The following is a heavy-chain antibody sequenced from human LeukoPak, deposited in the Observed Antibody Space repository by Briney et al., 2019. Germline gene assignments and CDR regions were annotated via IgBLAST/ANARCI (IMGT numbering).Heavy chain of an antibody. J-gene: IGHJ5*02. CDR3: ARESYVWGSYRSNWFDP. V-gene: IGHV4-4*07. CDR2: IYTSGST. Sequence: PPETLSLTCTVSGGSISSYYWSWIRQPPGKGLEWIGRIYTSGSTNYNPSLKSRVTMSVDTSKNQFSLKLSSVTAADTAVYYCARESYVWGSYRSNWFDPWGQGTLVTVSS. CDR1: GGSISSYY. D-gene: IGHD3-16*02.